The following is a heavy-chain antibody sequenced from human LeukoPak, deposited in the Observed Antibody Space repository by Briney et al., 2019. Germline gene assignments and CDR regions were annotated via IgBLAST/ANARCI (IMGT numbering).Heavy chain of an antibody. CDR2: IKQDGSEK. D-gene: IGHD4-17*01. CDR1: GFTFSIYW. J-gene: IGHJ6*02. CDR3: AREVYGDYDGNLDV. V-gene: IGHV3-7*01. Sequence: GGSLRPSCAASGFTFSIYWMNWVRQAPGKGLEWVANIKQDGSEKYYVNSVKGRFTISRDNAKNSLYLQMNSLRAEDTAVYYCAREVYGDYDGNLDVWGQGTTVTVSS.